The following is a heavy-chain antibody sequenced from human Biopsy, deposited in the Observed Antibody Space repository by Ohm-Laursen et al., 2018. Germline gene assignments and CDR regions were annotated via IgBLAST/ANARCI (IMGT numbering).Heavy chain of an antibody. J-gene: IGHJ5*02. V-gene: IGHV1-69*04. CDR1: GGTFNNYG. Sequence: SSVKVSCKASGGTFNNYGITWVRQAPGQGLEWVGRIISMVGTPKYAQKFQGRATITVDKSTSTAYLDLSSLKSEDTAVYYCARSFGVVINFEHNWFDPWGQGTLVTVSS. CDR2: IISMVGTP. CDR3: ARSFGVVINFEHNWFDP. D-gene: IGHD3-3*01.